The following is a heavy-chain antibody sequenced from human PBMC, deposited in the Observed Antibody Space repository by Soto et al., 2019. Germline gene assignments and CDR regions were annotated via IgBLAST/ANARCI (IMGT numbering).Heavy chain of an antibody. CDR2: IYYTRGT. Sequence: SETLSLTCTVSGDSINTDYYWSWIRQPPGKGREWIGHIYYTRGTFYSPSLKSRLALSVDTSKNQFSLRLSSVTAADTAVYYCARSYPNTIFGVVPSRGLDVWGQGTTVS. V-gene: IGHV4-30-4*01. CDR3: ARSYPNTIFGVVPSRGLDV. D-gene: IGHD3-3*01. J-gene: IGHJ6*02. CDR1: GDSINTDYY.